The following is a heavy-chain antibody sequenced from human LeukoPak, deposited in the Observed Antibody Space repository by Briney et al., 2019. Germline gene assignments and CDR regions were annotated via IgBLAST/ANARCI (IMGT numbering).Heavy chain of an antibody. CDR2: ISSSSSYI. V-gene: IGHV3-21*01. CDR3: ARDKMYVTAAAPPDY. D-gene: IGHD6-13*01. CDR1: GFTFSSYE. Sequence: GGSLRLSCAASGFTFSSYEMNWVRQPPGKGLEWVSSISSSSSYIYYADSVKGRFTISRDNAKNSLYLQMNSLRAEDTAVYYCARDKMYVTAAAPPDYWGQGTLVTVSS. J-gene: IGHJ4*02.